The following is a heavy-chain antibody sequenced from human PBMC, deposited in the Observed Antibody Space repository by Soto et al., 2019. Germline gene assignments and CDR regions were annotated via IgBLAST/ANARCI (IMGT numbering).Heavy chain of an antibody. V-gene: IGHV3-53*01. CDR3: ARTQGTVAGRYFDY. J-gene: IGHJ4*02. D-gene: IGHD6-19*01. CDR2: IYSGGST. Sequence: GGSLRLSCAASGFTVSSNYMSWVRQAPGKGLEWVSVIYSGGSTYYADSVKGLFTISRDNSKNTLYLLMNSLRAEDTAVYCFARTQGTVAGRYFDYWGQGTLVTVSS. CDR1: GFTVSSNY.